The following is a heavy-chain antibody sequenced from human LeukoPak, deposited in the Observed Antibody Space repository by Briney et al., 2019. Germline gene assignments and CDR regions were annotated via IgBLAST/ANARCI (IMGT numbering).Heavy chain of an antibody. CDR3: ARDTYDILTGYSKEGGAFDI. Sequence: GGSLRLSCAASGFTFSSYSMNWVRQAPGKGLEWVSSISTSSIYIYYADSLKGRFTISRDNAKNSLYLQMNSLRAEDTAVYYCARDTYDILTGYSKEGGAFDIWGQGTMVTVSS. J-gene: IGHJ3*02. CDR2: ISTSSIYI. CDR1: GFTFSSYS. V-gene: IGHV3-21*01. D-gene: IGHD3-9*01.